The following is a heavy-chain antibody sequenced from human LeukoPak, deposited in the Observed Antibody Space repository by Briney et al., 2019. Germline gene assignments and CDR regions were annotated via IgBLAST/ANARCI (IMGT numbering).Heavy chain of an antibody. CDR3: ARSDGYGLVGI. V-gene: IGHV4-39*07. CDR2: IYSSGST. D-gene: IGHD3-10*01. J-gene: IGHJ3*02. CDR1: GVSISSGSNY. Sequence: SETLSLTCSVSGVSISSGSNYWGWIRQPPGKTLEWIGSIYSSGSTHYNPSLKSRVIILNDTAKNHFSLNLSSVTAADTAVYYCARSDGYGLVGIWGQGTMVTVSS.